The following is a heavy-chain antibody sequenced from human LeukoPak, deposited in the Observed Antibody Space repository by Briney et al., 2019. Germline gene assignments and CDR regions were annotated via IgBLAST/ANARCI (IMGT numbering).Heavy chain of an antibody. CDR1: GFTFSDYY. Sequence: GGSLRLSCAASGFTFSDYYMTWIRQAPGKGLEWVSYISSSYIYTNYADSVKGRFTISRDNAKNSLYLQMNSLRAEDTAVYYCARGGNYYGSGSYYFDYWGRGTLATVSS. V-gene: IGHV3-11*05. CDR2: ISSSYIYT. J-gene: IGHJ4*02. D-gene: IGHD3-10*01. CDR3: ARGGNYYGSGSYYFDY.